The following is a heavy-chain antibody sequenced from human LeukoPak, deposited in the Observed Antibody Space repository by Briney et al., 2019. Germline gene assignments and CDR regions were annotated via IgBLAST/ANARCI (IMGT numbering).Heavy chain of an antibody. CDR3: ARDVRDIVVVVAATPGGPGAFDI. J-gene: IGHJ3*02. CDR2: IYTSGST. CDR1: GGSISSYY. D-gene: IGHD2-15*01. V-gene: IGHV4-4*07. Sequence: SETLSLTCTVSGGSISSYYWSWIRQPAGKGLEWIGRIYTSGSTYYNPSLKSRVTISVDTSKNQFSLKLSSVTAADTAVYYCARDVRDIVVVVAATPGGPGAFDIWGQGTMVTVSS.